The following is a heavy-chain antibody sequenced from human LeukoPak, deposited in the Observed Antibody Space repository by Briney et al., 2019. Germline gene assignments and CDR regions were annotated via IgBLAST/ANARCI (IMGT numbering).Heavy chain of an antibody. J-gene: IGHJ4*02. CDR1: GFTFSSYS. CDR3: ARNSLPPIRYFDWLLHFDY. V-gene: IGHV3-48*04. CDR2: ISSSSSTI. D-gene: IGHD3-9*01. Sequence: GGSLRLSCAASGFTFSSYSMNWVRQAPGKGLEWVSYISSSSSTIYYADSVKGRFTISRDNAKNSLYLQMNSLRAEDTAVYYCARNSLPPIRYFDWLLHFDYWGQGTLVTVSS.